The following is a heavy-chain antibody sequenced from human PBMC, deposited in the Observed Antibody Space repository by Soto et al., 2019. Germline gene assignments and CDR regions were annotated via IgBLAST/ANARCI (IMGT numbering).Heavy chain of an antibody. J-gene: IGHJ5*02. CDR3: ASLTMVRGSPKPFNWFDP. CDR2: IIPIFGTA. Sequence: GASVKVSCKASGGTFSSYAISWVRQAPGQGLEWMGGIIPIFGTANYAQKFQGRVTITADESTSTAYMELSSLRSEDTAVYYCASLTMVRGSPKPFNWFDPWGQGTLVTVSS. D-gene: IGHD3-10*01. CDR1: GGTFSSYA. V-gene: IGHV1-69*13.